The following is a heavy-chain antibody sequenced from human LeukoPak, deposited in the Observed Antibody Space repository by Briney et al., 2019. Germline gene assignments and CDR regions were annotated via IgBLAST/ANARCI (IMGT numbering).Heavy chain of an antibody. Sequence: GGSLRLSCAASGFTFSSYAMSWVRQAPGKGLEWVSYISSSSSTIYYADSVKGRFTISRDNAKNSLYLQMNSLRAEDTAVYYCASPRRVRGVISLMDVWGQGTTVTVSS. D-gene: IGHD3-10*01. CDR1: GFTFSSYA. V-gene: IGHV3-48*04. CDR3: ASPRRVRGVISLMDV. J-gene: IGHJ6*02. CDR2: ISSSSSTI.